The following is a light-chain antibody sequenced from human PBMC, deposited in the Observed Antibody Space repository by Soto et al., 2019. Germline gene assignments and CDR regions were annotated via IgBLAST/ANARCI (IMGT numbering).Light chain of an antibody. CDR3: AAWDDSLSGYV. V-gene: IGLV1-44*01. CDR1: SSNIGGNA. CDR2: SNN. J-gene: IGLJ1*01. Sequence: QSVLTQPPSASGTPGKRVTISCSGSSSNIGGNAVNRYQQLPGTTPKLLIYSNNQRPSGVPDRFSGSKSGTSASLAISGLQSEDEADYYCAAWDDSLSGYVFGTGTKVTVL.